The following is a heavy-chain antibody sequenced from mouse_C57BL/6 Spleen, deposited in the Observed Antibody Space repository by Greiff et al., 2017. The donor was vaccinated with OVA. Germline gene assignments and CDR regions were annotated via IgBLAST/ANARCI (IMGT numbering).Heavy chain of an antibody. D-gene: IGHD1-1*01. CDR1: GYTFTSYT. CDR2: INPSSGYT. CDR3: ARITTVVATDWYFDV. V-gene: IGHV1-4*01. J-gene: IGHJ1*03. Sequence: VKVVESGAELARPGASVKMSCKASGYTFTSYTMHWVKQRPGQGLEWIGYINPSSGYTKYNQKFKDKATLTADKSSSTAYMQLSSLTSEDSAVYYCARITTVVATDWYFDVWGTGTTVTVSS.